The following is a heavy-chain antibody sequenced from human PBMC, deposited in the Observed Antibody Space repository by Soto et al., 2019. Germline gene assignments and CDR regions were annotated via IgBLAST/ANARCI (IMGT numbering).Heavy chain of an antibody. CDR3: SRDVIGHDNYETIGYYFDH. Sequence: GGSLRLSCAASGFTFSSYAMSWVRQAPGKGLEWVSAISGSGGSTYYADSVKGRFTISRDNSKNTLYLQMNSLRAEDTAVYYCSRDVIGHDNYETIGYYFDHWGQGTLVTVSS. J-gene: IGHJ4*02. D-gene: IGHD3-22*01. CDR1: GFTFSSYA. V-gene: IGHV3-23*01. CDR2: ISGSGGST.